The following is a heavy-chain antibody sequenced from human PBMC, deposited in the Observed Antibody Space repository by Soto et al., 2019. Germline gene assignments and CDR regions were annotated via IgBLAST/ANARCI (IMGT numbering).Heavy chain of an antibody. CDR3: ARPRGYGVFDEDDI. CDR2: FSSNSDST. Sequence: GGSLRLSCAASGFIFSTYALNWVRQAPGEGLEWVSAFSSNSDSTFYAESVRGRFTISRDNSVITLYLQMSRLRTEDTAVYYCARPRGYGVFDEDDIGGHGTMVTVSS. CDR1: GFIFSTYA. J-gene: IGHJ3*02. V-gene: IGHV3-23*01. D-gene: IGHD4-17*01.